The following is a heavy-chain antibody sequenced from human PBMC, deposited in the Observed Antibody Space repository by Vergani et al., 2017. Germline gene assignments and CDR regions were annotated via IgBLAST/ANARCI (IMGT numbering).Heavy chain of an antibody. CDR3: AREPKYRDDGVLRDYGMDV. CDR1: GGTFSSYA. J-gene: IGHJ6*02. D-gene: IGHD5-18*01. V-gene: IGHV1-69*01. CDR2: IIPIFGTA. Sequence: QVQLVQSGAEVKKPGSSVKVSCKASGGTFSSYAISWVRQAPGQGLEWVGGIIPIFGTANYAQKFQGRVTITADESTSTAYMELSSLRSEDTAVYSWAREPKYRDDGVLRDYGMDVWGQGTTVTVSS.